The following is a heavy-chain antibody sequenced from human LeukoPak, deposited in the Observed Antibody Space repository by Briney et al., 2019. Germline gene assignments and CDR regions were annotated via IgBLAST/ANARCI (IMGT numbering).Heavy chain of an antibody. J-gene: IGHJ4*02. D-gene: IGHD3-16*01. Sequence: GGSLRLSCAASGFTVSSNYMSWVRQAPGKGLEWVSVIYSGGSTYYADSVKGRFTISRDNSKNTLYLQMNSLRAEDTAVYYCARSMLTIPIPGGYWGQGTLVTVSS. CDR2: IYSGGST. CDR1: GFTVSSNY. V-gene: IGHV3-66*01. CDR3: ARSMLTIPIPGGY.